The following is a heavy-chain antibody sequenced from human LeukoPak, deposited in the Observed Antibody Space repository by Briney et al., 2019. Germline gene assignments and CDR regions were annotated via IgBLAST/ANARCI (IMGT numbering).Heavy chain of an antibody. V-gene: IGHV3-66*01. J-gene: IGHJ4*02. D-gene: IGHD3-22*01. CDR2: IYSGGDT. CDR1: GFTVSSNY. Sequence: SGGSLRLSCAASGFTVSSNYMTWVRQAPGKGLEWVSVIYSGGDTYYAESVKGRFTISRDNSKNTLYLQMNSLRIEDTAVYYCARDRGAYYYETGYWGQGILVTVSS. CDR3: ARDRGAYYYETGY.